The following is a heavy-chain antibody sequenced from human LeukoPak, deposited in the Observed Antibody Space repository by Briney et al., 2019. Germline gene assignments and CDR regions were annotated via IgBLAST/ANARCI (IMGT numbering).Heavy chain of an antibody. CDR1: GFTFSSYA. Sequence: GGSLRPSCAASGFTFSSYAMHWVRQAPGKGLEYVSAISSNGGSTYYANSVKGRFTISRDNSKNTLYLQMGSLRAEDMAVYYCARGNRDSSGWALDYWGQGTLVTVSS. J-gene: IGHJ4*02. CDR2: ISSNGGST. V-gene: IGHV3-64*01. D-gene: IGHD6-19*01. CDR3: ARGNRDSSGWALDY.